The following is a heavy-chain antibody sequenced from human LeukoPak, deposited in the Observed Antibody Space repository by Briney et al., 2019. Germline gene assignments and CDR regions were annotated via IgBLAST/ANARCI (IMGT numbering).Heavy chain of an antibody. V-gene: IGHV4-38-2*01. CDR2: IYHSGST. J-gene: IGHJ4*02. CDR1: GYSISSDNY. Sequence: SETLSLTCAVSGYSISSDNYWVWIRQPPGQGLEWTGGIYHSGSTYYNPSLKSRVTMSVDTSKNQSSLKLSSVTAADTAVYYCARAPRDSSSSNYMRRFDYWGQGTLVTVSS. D-gene: IGHD3-22*01. CDR3: ARAPRDSSSSNYMRRFDY.